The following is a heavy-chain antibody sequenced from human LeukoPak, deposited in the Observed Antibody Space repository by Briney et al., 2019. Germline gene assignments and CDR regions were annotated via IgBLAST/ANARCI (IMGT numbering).Heavy chain of an antibody. CDR2: IFHSGST. Sequence: PSETLSLTCAVSGGSISSNNWWSWVRQPPGKGLEWIGEIFHSGSTNYNPSLKSRVTISVDKSKNQLSLKLSSVTAADTAVYYCAKGGSSGWLVDYWGQGILVTVSS. D-gene: IGHD6-19*01. V-gene: IGHV4-4*02. J-gene: IGHJ4*02. CDR1: GGSISSNNW. CDR3: AKGGSSGWLVDY.